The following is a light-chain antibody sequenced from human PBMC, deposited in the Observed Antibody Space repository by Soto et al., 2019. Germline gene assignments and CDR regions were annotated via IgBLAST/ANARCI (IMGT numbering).Light chain of an antibody. CDR2: AVS. J-gene: IGKJ5*01. CDR3: MQSIQLPSIT. V-gene: IGKV2D-29*01. Sequence: DIVMTQSPLSLSVTPGQPASISCKSSPSLLHSDGKTYLYWYLHKPGQPPQLLISAVSNRFSGVPDRLSGSGSGTDFSLKISRVEPEDVGIYYCMQSIQLPSITFGQGTRLEIK. CDR1: PSLLHSDGKTY.